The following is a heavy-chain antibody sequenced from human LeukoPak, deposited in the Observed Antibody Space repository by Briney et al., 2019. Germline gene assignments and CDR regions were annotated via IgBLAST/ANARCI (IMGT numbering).Heavy chain of an antibody. J-gene: IGHJ5*02. Sequence: KPSQTLSLTWTVSGGSISSGDYYWSWIRQPPGKGLEWIGYIYYSGSTYYNPSLKSRVTISVDTSKNQFSLKLSSVTAADTAVYYCAGGYGDYVSPSWFDPWGQGTLVTVSS. CDR1: GGSISSGDYY. D-gene: IGHD4-17*01. V-gene: IGHV4-30-4*01. CDR3: AGGYGDYVSPSWFDP. CDR2: IYYSGST.